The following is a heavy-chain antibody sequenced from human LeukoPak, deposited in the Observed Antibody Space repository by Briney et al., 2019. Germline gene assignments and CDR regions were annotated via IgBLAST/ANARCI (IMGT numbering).Heavy chain of an antibody. CDR1: GFTFSNYA. J-gene: IGHJ4*02. D-gene: IGHD6-13*01. Sequence: GGSLRLSCAASGFTFSNYALNWVRQAPGKGLEWVSAISGNGASTYYADSVKGRFTISRDSSKNILYLQMNSLRAEDTAVYYCAKEGVSAAAGIQFDYWGQGTLVTISS. CDR2: ISGNGAST. CDR3: AKEGVSAAAGIQFDY. V-gene: IGHV3-23*01.